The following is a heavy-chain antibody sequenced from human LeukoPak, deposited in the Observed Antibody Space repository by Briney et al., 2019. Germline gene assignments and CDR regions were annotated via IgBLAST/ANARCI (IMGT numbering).Heavy chain of an antibody. CDR2: ISAYNGNT. D-gene: IGHD6-19*01. CDR1: GYTFTSYG. CDR3: ARRPIAVAGWVFDY. V-gene: IGHV1-18*01. Sequence: GASVKVSCKASGYTFTSYGISWVRQAPGQGLEWMGWISAYNGNTNYAQKLQGRVTMTTDTSTSTAYMELSRLRSDDTAVYYCARRPIAVAGWVFDYWGQGTLVTVSS. J-gene: IGHJ4*02.